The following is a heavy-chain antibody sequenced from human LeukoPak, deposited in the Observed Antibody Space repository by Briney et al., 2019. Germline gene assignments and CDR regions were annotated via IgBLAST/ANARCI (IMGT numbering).Heavy chain of an antibody. Sequence: ASVKVSCKASGGTFSSYAISWVRQAPGQGLEWMGGIIPIFGTANYAQKFQGRVTITTDESTSTAYMELSSLRSEDTAVYYCARAVSLYNYMDVWGKGTTVTVSS. D-gene: IGHD2-8*01. CDR1: GGTFSSYA. CDR3: ARAVSLYNYMDV. J-gene: IGHJ6*03. CDR2: IIPIFGTA. V-gene: IGHV1-69*05.